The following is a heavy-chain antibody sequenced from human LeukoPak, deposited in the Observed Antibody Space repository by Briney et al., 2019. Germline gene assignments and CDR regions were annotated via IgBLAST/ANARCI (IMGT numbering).Heavy chain of an antibody. J-gene: IGHJ5*02. CDR1: GGTFSSYA. CDR3: ARRHWVLSTHYYDSSGYADNWFDP. Sequence: SVKVSCKASGGTFSSYAISWVRQAPGQGLEWMGGIIPIFGTANYAQKFQGRVTITTDESTSTAYMELSSLRSEDTAVYYCARRHWVLSTHYYDSSGYADNWFDPWGQGTLVTVSS. CDR2: IIPIFGTA. V-gene: IGHV1-69*05. D-gene: IGHD3-22*01.